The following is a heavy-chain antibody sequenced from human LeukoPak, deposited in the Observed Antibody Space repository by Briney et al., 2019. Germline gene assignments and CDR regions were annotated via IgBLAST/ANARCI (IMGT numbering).Heavy chain of an antibody. Sequence: GGSLRLSCAASGFTFSSYWMSWVRQAPGKGPEWVANIKQDGSETHYVDSVKGRFTISRDNAKNSLYLQMRSLRPDDTAVYYCARGYSNIYYWGQGTLVTVSS. V-gene: IGHV3-7*05. CDR1: GFTFSSYW. CDR2: IKQDGSET. J-gene: IGHJ4*02. D-gene: IGHD4-11*01. CDR3: ARGYSNIYY.